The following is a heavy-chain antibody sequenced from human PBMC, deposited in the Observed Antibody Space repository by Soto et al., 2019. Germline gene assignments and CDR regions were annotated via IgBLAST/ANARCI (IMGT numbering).Heavy chain of an antibody. CDR3: ANLLKTMNGGNSDPSAFDI. CDR2: IIPIFGTA. D-gene: IGHD2-21*02. J-gene: IGHJ3*02. Sequence: ASVKVSCKASGGTFSSYAISWVRQAPGQGLEWMGGIIPIFGTANYAQKFQGRVTITADESTSTAYMELSSLRSEDTAVYYCANLLKTMNGGNSDPSAFDIWGQGTMVTVSS. CDR1: GGTFSSYA. V-gene: IGHV1-69*13.